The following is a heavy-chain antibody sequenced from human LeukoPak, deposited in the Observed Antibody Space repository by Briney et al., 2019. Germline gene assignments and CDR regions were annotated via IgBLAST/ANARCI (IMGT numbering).Heavy chain of an antibody. Sequence: SETLSLTCTVSGASISHYYWSWIRQTPEKGLEWIGYIYYSGSTYYNPSLKSRVTISVDTSKNQFSLKLSSVTAADTAVYYCASSQTDCSSTSCYTNDAFDIWGQGTMVTVSS. CDR2: IYYSGST. D-gene: IGHD2-2*02. J-gene: IGHJ3*02. CDR3: ASSQTDCSSTSCYTNDAFDI. V-gene: IGHV4-59*06. CDR1: GASISHYY.